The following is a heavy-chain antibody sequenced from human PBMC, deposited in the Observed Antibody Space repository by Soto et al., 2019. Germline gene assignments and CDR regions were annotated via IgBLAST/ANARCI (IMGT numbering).Heavy chain of an antibody. Sequence: GGSLRLCCAASGSTFSSYAMSWVRQAPGKGLEWVSAISGSGGSTYYADSVKGRFTISRDNSKNTLYLQMNSLRAEDTAVYYCAKDESLGGFDIWGQGTMVTVSS. J-gene: IGHJ3*02. CDR2: ISGSGGST. CDR3: AKDESLGGFDI. V-gene: IGHV3-23*01. D-gene: IGHD3-16*01. CDR1: GSTFSSYA.